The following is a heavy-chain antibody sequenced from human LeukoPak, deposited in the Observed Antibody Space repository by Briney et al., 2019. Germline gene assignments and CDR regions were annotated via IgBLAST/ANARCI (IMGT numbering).Heavy chain of an antibody. Sequence: PGGSLRLSGAASKFTSSHYGMHWVRQAPGKGLEWVAVIWNDGSNQYYADSVKGRFTVSRDNSQNTLYLQMNSLRPEDTAVYYCAKDAQRGFDYSNSLENWGQGILVTVSS. CDR2: IWNDGSNQ. CDR3: AKDAQRGFDYSNSLEN. CDR1: KFTSSHYG. D-gene: IGHD4-11*01. J-gene: IGHJ4*02. V-gene: IGHV3-33*06.